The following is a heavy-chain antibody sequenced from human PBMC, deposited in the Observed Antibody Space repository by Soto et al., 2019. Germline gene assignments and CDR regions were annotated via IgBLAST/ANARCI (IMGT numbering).Heavy chain of an antibody. J-gene: IGHJ4*02. V-gene: IGHV4-39*01. D-gene: IGHD4-17*01. Sequence: SETLSLTCTVSGGSISSTSYYWGWIRQPPGKGLEWIWSIYYSGSTSYNPALKSRVTISVDTSKNQFSLKRGSVTAADTAVYYCARPDYGHLYYFDYWGQGTLVTVSS. CDR2: IYYSGST. CDR3: ARPDYGHLYYFDY. CDR1: GGSISSTSYY.